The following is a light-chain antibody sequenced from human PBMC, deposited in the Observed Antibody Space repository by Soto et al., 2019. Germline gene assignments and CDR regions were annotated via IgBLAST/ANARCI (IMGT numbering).Light chain of an antibody. V-gene: IGLV1-51*01. CDR3: ATWDRSLRVGV. CDR1: SSNIGNNY. J-gene: IGLJ2*01. Sequence: QAVVTQPPSVSAAPGQKVTISCSGSSSNIGNNYVFWYQQLPGTAPKLLIYDNDKRPSGIPDRFSGSKSGTSATLGITGLQTGDEADYYCATWDRSLRVGVFGGGTQLTVL. CDR2: DND.